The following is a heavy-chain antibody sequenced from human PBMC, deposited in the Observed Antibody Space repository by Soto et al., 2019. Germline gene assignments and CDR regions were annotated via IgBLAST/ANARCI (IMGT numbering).Heavy chain of an antibody. J-gene: IGHJ4*02. CDR2: IYPGDSDT. V-gene: IGHV5-51*01. D-gene: IGHD5-12*01. CDR1: GYSFTSYW. Sequence: PGESLKISCKGSGYSFTSYWIGWVRQMPGKGLEWMGIIYPGDSDTRYSPSFQGQVTISADKSISTAYLQWSSLKASDTAMYHCARPGDIVAKYFDYWGQGTLVTVSS. CDR3: ARPGDIVAKYFDY.